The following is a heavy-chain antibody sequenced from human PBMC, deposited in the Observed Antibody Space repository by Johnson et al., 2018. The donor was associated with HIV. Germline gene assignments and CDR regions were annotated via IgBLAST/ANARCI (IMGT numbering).Heavy chain of an antibody. J-gene: IGHJ3*02. CDR3: ARGGAYCGGDCNAFDI. Sequence: VRLVESGGGLVQPGGSLRLSCAASGLTFSSYAMSWVRQAPGKGLEWVSPISGSGYRTYYADSVKGRFTISRDNSKNTLYLQMNSLRAEDTAVYYCARGGAYCGGDCNAFDIWGQGTMVTVSS. V-gene: IGHV3-23*04. D-gene: IGHD2-21*02. CDR1: GLTFSSYA. CDR2: ISGSGYRT.